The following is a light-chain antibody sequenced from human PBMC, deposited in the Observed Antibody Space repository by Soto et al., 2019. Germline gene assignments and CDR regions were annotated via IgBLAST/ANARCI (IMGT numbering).Light chain of an antibody. CDR1: SSNIGSNY. J-gene: IGLJ2*01. CDR2: KNN. Sequence: QSVLTQPPSASGTPGQRVTISCSGSSSNIGSNYVYWYQHLPGTAPKVLIYKNNQRPSGVPDRFSGSKSGTSASLAISGLRSEDEAHYYCAAWDDTLNVVFGGGTKLTVL. V-gene: IGLV1-47*01. CDR3: AAWDDTLNVV.